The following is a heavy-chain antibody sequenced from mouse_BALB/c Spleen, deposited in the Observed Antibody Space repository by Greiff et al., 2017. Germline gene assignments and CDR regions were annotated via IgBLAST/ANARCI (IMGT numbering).Heavy chain of an antibody. CDR3: ARFVTTVYAMDY. V-gene: IGHV1-4*01. D-gene: IGHD1-2*01. Sequence: VKLVESGAELARPGASVKMSCKASGYTFTSYTMHWVKQRPGQGLEWIGYINPSSGYTNYNQKFKDKATLTADKSSSTAYMQLSSLTSEDSAVYYCARFVTTVYAMDYWGQGTSVTVSS. CDR2: INPSSGYT. CDR1: GYTFTSYT. J-gene: IGHJ4*01.